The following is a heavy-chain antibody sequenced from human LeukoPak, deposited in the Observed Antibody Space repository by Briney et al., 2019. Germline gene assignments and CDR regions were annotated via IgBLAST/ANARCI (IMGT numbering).Heavy chain of an antibody. CDR3: ARGQGIAAAGCLDY. J-gene: IGHJ4*02. V-gene: IGHV4-34*01. CDR1: GGSFSGYY. Sequence: SETLCLTCAVYGGSFSGYYWSWIRQPPGKGLEWIGEINHSGSTNYNPSLKSRVTISVDTSKNQFSLKLSSVTAADTAVYYCARGQGIAAAGCLDYWGQGTLVTVSS. D-gene: IGHD6-13*01. CDR2: INHSGST.